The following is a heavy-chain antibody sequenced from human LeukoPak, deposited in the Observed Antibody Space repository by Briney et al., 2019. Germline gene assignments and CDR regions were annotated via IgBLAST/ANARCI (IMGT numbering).Heavy chain of an antibody. Sequence: QPGGSLRLSCAASGFTFSSYAMSWVRQAPGKGLEWVSAISGSGGSTYYADSVKGRFTISRDNSKNTLYLQMNSLRAEDTAVYYCAKDLWEFGDYYYYMDVWGKGTTVTVSS. J-gene: IGHJ6*03. CDR2: ISGSGGST. V-gene: IGHV3-23*01. CDR3: AKDLWEFGDYYYYMDV. CDR1: GFTFSSYA. D-gene: IGHD1-26*01.